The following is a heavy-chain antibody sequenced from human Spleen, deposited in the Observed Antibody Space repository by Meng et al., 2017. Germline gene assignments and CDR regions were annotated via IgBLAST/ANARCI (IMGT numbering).Heavy chain of an antibody. J-gene: IGHJ4*02. V-gene: IGHV4-34*01. Sequence: QVRLQPWGAGLLKPSGTLPPTCVVSGGSFSDYYWSWIRQPPGKGLEWIGEINHSGSTNYNPSLESRATISVDTSQNNLSLKLSSVTAADSAVYYCARGPTTMAHDFDYWGQGTLVTVSS. CDR2: INHSGST. CDR1: GGSFSDYY. CDR3: ARGPTTMAHDFDY. D-gene: IGHD4-11*01.